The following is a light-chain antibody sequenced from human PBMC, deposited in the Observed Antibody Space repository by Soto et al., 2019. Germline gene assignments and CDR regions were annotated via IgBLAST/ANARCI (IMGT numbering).Light chain of an antibody. CDR2: GAS. CDR3: QQYNNWPRT. Sequence: EIVLTQSPGTLSLSPGERATLSCRASQSVSSYLAWYQQKPGQAPRLLIYGASTRATGIPARFSGSGSGTEFTPTISSLQSEDFAVYYCQQYNNWPRTCGQGTRWIS. V-gene: IGKV3-15*01. J-gene: IGKJ1*01. CDR1: QSVSSY.